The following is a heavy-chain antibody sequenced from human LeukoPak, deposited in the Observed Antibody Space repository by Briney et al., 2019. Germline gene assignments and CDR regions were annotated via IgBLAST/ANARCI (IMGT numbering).Heavy chain of an antibody. CDR1: GFTFSSYE. CDR3: ARDSGWYFFDY. J-gene: IGHJ4*02. D-gene: IGHD6-19*01. CDR2: ISSSSSYI. Sequence: GGSLRLSCAAPGFTFSSYEMNWVRQAPGKGLEWVSSISSSSSYIYYADSVKGRFTISRDNSKNTLYLQMNSLRAEDTAVYYCARDSGWYFFDYWGQGTLVTVSS. V-gene: IGHV3-21*01.